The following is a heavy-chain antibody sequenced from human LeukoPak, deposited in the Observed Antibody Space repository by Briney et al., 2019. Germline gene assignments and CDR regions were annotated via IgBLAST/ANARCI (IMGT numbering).Heavy chain of an antibody. CDR2: IYYSGST. V-gene: IGHV4-38-2*02. CDR3: ARVDIVATAVGY. CDR1: GYSISSGYY. J-gene: IGHJ4*02. D-gene: IGHD5-12*01. Sequence: HSETLSLTCTVSGYSISSGYYWGWIRQPPGKGLEWIGSIYYSGSTYYNPSLKSRVTISVDTSKNQFSLKLSSVTAADTAVYYCARVDIVATAVGYWGQGTLVTVSS.